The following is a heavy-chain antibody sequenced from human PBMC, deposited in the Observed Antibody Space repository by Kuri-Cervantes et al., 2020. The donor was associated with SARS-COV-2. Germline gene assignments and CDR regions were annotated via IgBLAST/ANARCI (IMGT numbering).Heavy chain of an antibody. Sequence: ETLSLTCAASGFIFSSYSMSWVRQAPGKGLEWVSSISSSSTHIYYADSVKGRFTISRDNAKNSLYLQMNSLRAEDTAVYYCARTGGSYYLFDYWGQGTLVTVSS. CDR2: ISSSSTHI. CDR3: ARTGGSYYLFDY. CDR1: GFIFSSYS. D-gene: IGHD1-26*01. J-gene: IGHJ4*02. V-gene: IGHV3-21*01.